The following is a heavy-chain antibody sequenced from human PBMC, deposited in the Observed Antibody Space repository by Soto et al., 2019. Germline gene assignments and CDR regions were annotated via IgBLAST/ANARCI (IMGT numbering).Heavy chain of an antibody. CDR3: ARLGAYYQAMDS. V-gene: IGHV4-59*08. CDR1: GDSISSLY. D-gene: IGHD3-22*01. J-gene: IGHJ1*01. CDR2: IYYAGTT. Sequence: SETLSLTCTVSGDSISSLYWSWIRQPPGKGLEWIGYIYYAGTTTYNPSLQSRVSISLDTSKNEVSLKLTSVTAADTAVYFCARLGAYYQAMDSWGQGTLVTSPQ.